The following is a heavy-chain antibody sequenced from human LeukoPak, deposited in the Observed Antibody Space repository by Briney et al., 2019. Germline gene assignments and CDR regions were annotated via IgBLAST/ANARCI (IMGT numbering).Heavy chain of an antibody. CDR2: IYSGGST. D-gene: IGHD6-19*01. V-gene: IGHV3-53*01. CDR1: GFTVSSNY. CDR3: ARNGYTSCWYRN. J-gene: IGHJ4*02. Sequence: GGSLRLSCAASGFTVSSNYMSWVRQAPGKGLEWVSTIYSGGSTYYADSVKGRFTISRDISKNTLYLQMNSLRGEDTAVYYCARNGYTSCWYRNWGQGTLVTVSS.